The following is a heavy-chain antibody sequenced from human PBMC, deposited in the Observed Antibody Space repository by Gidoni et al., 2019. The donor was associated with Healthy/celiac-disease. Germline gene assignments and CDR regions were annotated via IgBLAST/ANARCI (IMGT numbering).Heavy chain of an antibody. CDR1: RFTFRAST. D-gene: IGHD2-2*01. Sequence: EVLLVESGGGVVQPGGSLNLSAAASRFTFRASTMHWVRQSSGKGLAWVGRIRSKANSYATAYAASVKGRFTISRDDSKNTAYLQMNSLKTEDTAVYYCTRLPSGEVVVPAANLDYYGMDVWGQGTTVTVSS. CDR2: IRSKANSYAT. CDR3: TRLPSGEVVVPAANLDYYGMDV. J-gene: IGHJ6*02. V-gene: IGHV3-73*02.